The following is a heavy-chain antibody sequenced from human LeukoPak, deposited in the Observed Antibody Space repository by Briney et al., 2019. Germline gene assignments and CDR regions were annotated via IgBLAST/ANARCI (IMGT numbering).Heavy chain of an antibody. V-gene: IGHV4-34*01. CDR3: ASRLDGYYSRPFDY. D-gene: IGHD5-24*01. CDR2: INHSGST. Sequence: SETLSLTCAVYGGSFSGYYWSWIRQPPGKGLEWIGEINHSGSTNYNPSLKSRVTISVDTSKNQFSLKLNSVTAADTAVYYCASRLDGYYSRPFDYWGQGTLVTVS. J-gene: IGHJ4*02. CDR1: GGSFSGYY.